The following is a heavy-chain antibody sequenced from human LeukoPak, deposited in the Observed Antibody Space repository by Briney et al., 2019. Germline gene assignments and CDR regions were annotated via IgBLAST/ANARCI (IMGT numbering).Heavy chain of an antibody. CDR1: GFTFSNAW. Sequence: PGGSLRLSCAASGFTFSNAWMTWVRQAPGKGLEWVGRIKSKTDGGTTDYAAPVKDRFTISKDDSKNTLYLQMNSLKTEDTAVYYCATDQTYCSTTSCYRYYFDYWGQGTLVTVPS. V-gene: IGHV3-15*01. J-gene: IGHJ4*02. CDR2: IKSKTDGGTT. CDR3: ATDQTYCSTTSCYRYYFDY. D-gene: IGHD2-2*01.